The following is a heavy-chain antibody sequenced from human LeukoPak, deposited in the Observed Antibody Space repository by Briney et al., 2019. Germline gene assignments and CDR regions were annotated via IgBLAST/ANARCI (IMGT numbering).Heavy chain of an antibody. J-gene: IGHJ4*02. D-gene: IGHD6-19*01. CDR1: GYTFTSYG. CDR2: ITAYNGYT. V-gene: IGHV1-18*01. CDR3: ARGGTSGWRTPNDDY. Sequence: ASVKVSCKASGYTFTSYGISWVRQAPGQGLEWMGWITAYNGYTNYAQKLQGRVTMTTDTSTNTVYMELRSLRSDDTAVYYCARGGTSGWRTPNDDYWGQGTLVTLSS.